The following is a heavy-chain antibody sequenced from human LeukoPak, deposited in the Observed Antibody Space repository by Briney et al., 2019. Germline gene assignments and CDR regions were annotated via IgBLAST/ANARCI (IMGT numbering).Heavy chain of an antibody. CDR3: ARSSASGTAIGY. D-gene: IGHD1-1*01. V-gene: IGHV3-7*01. CDR2: MPPDGNEK. Sequence: GGSLRLSCAVSGFTFSSYWVSWVRQAPGKGLEWVANMPPDGNEKYYVDSVRGRFTISRDNAKNSLYLQMNSLRAEDTAVYFCARSSASGTAIGYWGQGTLVTVSS. J-gene: IGHJ4*02. CDR1: GFTFSSYW.